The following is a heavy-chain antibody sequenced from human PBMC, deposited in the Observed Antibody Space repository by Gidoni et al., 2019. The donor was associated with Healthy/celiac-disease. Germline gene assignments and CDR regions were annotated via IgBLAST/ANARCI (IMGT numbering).Heavy chain of an antibody. J-gene: IGHJ3*02. Sequence: EVQLVESGGGLVKPGGSLRLSCAASGFTFSRYSMNWVRQAPGKGLEWVSSISSSSSYIYYADSVKGRFTISRDNAKNSLYLQMNSLRAEDTAVYYCAREFGGYSGYDQGDAFDIWGQGTMVTVSS. CDR2: ISSSSSYI. CDR3: AREFGGYSGYDQGDAFDI. CDR1: GFTFSRYS. D-gene: IGHD5-12*01. V-gene: IGHV3-21*01.